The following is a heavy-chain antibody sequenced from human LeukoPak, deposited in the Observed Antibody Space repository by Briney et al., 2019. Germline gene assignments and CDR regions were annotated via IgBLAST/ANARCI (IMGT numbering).Heavy chain of an antibody. CDR1: GGSFSGYY. V-gene: IGHV4-34*01. CDR2: INHSGST. CDR3: ARGIIVGATWGENDNWFDP. Sequence: SETLSLTCAVYGGSFSGYYWSWIRQPPGKGLEWIGEINHSGSTNYNPSLKSRVTISVDTSKNQFSLKLSSVTAADTAVYYCARGIIVGATWGENDNWFDPWGQGTLVTVSS. J-gene: IGHJ5*02. D-gene: IGHD1-26*01.